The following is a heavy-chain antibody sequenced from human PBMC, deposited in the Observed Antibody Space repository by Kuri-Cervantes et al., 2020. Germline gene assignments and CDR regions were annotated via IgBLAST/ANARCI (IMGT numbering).Heavy chain of an antibody. D-gene: IGHD3-10*01. CDR2: INPNDGDT. CDR1: GYTFISNS. V-gene: IGHV1-46*01. J-gene: IGHJ2*01. CDR3: ARDRGANWYFDL. Sequence: ASVKVSCKASGYTFISNSIHWVRQAPGQGLEWMGIINPNDGDTTYAQKFWGRLTMSRDTSTSTVYMELRSLVSKDTAVYYCARDRGANWYFDLWGRGTLVTVSS.